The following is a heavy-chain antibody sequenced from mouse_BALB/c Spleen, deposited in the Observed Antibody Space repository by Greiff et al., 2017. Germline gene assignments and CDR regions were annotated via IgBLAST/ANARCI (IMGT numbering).Heavy chain of an antibody. J-gene: IGHJ4*01. CDR2: IWSGGST. D-gene: IGHD2-3*01. Sequence: QVQLQQPGPGLVQPSQSLSITCTVSGFSLTSYGVHWVRQSPGKGLEWLGVIWSGGSTDYNAAFISRLSISKDNSKSQVFFKMNSLQANDTAIYYCARGDGYAMDYWGQGTSVTVSS. CDR1: GFSLTSYG. V-gene: IGHV2-2*02. CDR3: ARGDGYAMDY.